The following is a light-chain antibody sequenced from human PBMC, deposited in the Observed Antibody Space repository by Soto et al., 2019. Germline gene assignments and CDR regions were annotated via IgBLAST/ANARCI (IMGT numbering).Light chain of an antibody. J-gene: IGKJ4*01. CDR2: AAS. Sequence: DIQLTQSPSFLSASVGDRVTITCRASQGISSYLAWYQQKPGKAPKLLIYAASTLQSGVPSRFSGSGSGTEFTLTISSLQPEDFATYSFPQLKSYPRTVGGGTKVEI. CDR3: PQLKSYPRT. V-gene: IGKV1-9*01. CDR1: QGISSY.